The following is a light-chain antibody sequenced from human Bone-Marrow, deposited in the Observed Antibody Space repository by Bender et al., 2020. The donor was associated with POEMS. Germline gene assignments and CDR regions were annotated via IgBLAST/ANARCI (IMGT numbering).Light chain of an antibody. CDR3: QAWDTYSVI. CDR1: DLGDKY. J-gene: IGLJ2*01. CDR2: QDT. V-gene: IGLV3-1*01. Sequence: SYEVTQPPSVSVSPGQTASITCSGDDLGDKYVAWYQQKPGQSPVLVIYQDTKRPSGIPERFSGSNSGNTATLTISGTQAMDEADHYSQAWDTYSVIFGGGTKLTVL.